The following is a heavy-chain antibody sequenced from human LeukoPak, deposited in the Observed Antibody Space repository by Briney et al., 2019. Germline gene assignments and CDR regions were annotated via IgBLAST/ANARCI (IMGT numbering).Heavy chain of an antibody. D-gene: IGHD3-16*01. CDR1: GVSISSGDYY. CDR2: IYYSGTT. V-gene: IGHV4-30-4*01. Sequence: SQTLSLTCTVSGVSISSGDYYWSWIRQPAGKGLEWIGYIYYSGTTYYNPSLKSRVTISLDTSKNQFSLKLSSVTAADTAVYYCAKVGDAATLHFDYWGQGTLVTVSS. J-gene: IGHJ4*02. CDR3: AKVGDAATLHFDY.